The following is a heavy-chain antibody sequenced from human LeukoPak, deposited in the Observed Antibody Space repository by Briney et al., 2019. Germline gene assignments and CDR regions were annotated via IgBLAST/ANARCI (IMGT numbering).Heavy chain of an antibody. CDR1: GFTFSTYG. CDR2: IWFDGSNQ. V-gene: IGHV3-33*03. Sequence: GGSLRLSCAASGFTFSTYGMHWVRQAPGKGLEWVAVIWFDGSNQEYGDSVKGRFTISRDDSKNMVYLQMNSLRAEDTGIYYCARKYDGAWYIDFWGQGTVVTVSS. CDR3: ARKYDGAWYIDF. J-gene: IGHJ4*02. D-gene: IGHD1-1*01.